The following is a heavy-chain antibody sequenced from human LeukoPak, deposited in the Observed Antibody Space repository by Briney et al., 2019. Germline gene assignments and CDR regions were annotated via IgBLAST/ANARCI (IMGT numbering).Heavy chain of an antibody. CDR3: ARDAYQGSSWSNWFDS. CDR1: GYTFNPNG. Sequence: GASEKVSCKASGYTFNPNGLYWVRQAPGQGLEWVGWINANTGSTNYAQIFQGRVTMTTDTSTSTAYMELTSLTSDDTAIYYCARDAYQGSSWSNWFDSWGQGTLVIVSS. V-gene: IGHV1-18*01. J-gene: IGHJ5*01. D-gene: IGHD6-13*01. CDR2: INANTGST.